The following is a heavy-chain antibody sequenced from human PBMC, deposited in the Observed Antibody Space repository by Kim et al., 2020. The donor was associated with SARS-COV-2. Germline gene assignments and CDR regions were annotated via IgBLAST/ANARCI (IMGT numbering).Heavy chain of an antibody. CDR2: IYHSGST. D-gene: IGHD4-4*01. CDR1: GGSISSSNW. V-gene: IGHV4-4*02. J-gene: IGHJ6*02. CDR3: ARIDYSNYLDSLGMDV. Sequence: SETLSLTRAVSGGSISSSNWWSWVRQPPGKGLEWIGEIYHSGSTNYNPSLKSRVTISVDKSKNQFSLKLSSVTAADTAVYYCARIDYSNYLDSLGMDVWGQGTTVTVSS.